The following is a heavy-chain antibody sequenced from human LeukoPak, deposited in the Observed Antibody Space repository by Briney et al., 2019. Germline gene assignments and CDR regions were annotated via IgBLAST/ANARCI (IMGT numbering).Heavy chain of an antibody. CDR1: GGSISSDAYH. Sequence: SETLSLTCTVSGGSISSDAYHWSWIRQPPGTGLEWIGYIYYSGSTYYNPSHKSRVTISIDMSKNQFSLKLSSVAVADTAVYYCARRTRAASVDYWGQGTLVTVSS. V-gene: IGHV4-30-4*01. CDR2: IYYSGST. CDR3: ARRTRAASVDY. J-gene: IGHJ4*02. D-gene: IGHD6-25*01.